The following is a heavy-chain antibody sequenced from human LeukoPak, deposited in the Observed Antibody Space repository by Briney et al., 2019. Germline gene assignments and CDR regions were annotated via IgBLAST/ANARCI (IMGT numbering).Heavy chain of an antibody. D-gene: IGHD6-19*01. CDR2: IYTSGST. J-gene: IGHJ3*02. Sequence: TSQTLSLTCTVSGGSISSGSYYWSWIRQPAGKGLEWIGRIYTSGSTNYNPSLKSRVTISVDTSKNQFSLKLSSVTAADTAVYYCARDAVGGTGSLQGAFDIWGQGTMVTVSS. CDR3: ARDAVGGTGSLQGAFDI. V-gene: IGHV4-61*02. CDR1: GGSISSGSYY.